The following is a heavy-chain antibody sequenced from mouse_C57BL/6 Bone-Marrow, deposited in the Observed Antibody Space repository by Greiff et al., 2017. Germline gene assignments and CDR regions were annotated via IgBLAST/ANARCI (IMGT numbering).Heavy chain of an antibody. Sequence: VQRVQSGPGLVQPSPSLSISCTVSGFSLTSYCVHWVRQPPGKGLEWLGVIWSGGSTDYNAAFISSLSISKDNSTSKVFFKMNSLQADDTAIYYGAAYSNYPYAMDYWGQGTSVTVSS. CDR2: IWSGGST. CDR1: GFSLTSYC. CDR3: AAYSNYPYAMDY. V-gene: IGHV2-4*01. D-gene: IGHD2-5*01. J-gene: IGHJ4*01.